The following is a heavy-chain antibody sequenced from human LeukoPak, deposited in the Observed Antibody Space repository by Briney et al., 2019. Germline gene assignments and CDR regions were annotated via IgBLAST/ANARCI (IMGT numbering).Heavy chain of an antibody. CDR2: ISYDGSNK. V-gene: IGHV3-30*18. CDR1: GFTFSSYG. D-gene: IGHD5-12*01. J-gene: IGHJ4*02. CDR3: AKVHLSWLLAYYFDY. Sequence: GGSLRLSCAASGFTFSSYGMHWVRQAPGKGLEWVAVISYDGSNKYYADSVKGRFTISRDNSKNTLYLQMNSLRAEDTAVYYCAKVHLSWLLAYYFDYWGQGTLVTVSS.